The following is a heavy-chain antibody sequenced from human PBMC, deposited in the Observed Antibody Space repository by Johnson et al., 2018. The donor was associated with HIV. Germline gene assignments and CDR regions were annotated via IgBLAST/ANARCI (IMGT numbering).Heavy chain of an antibody. CDR3: ARDHEAVPGAFDI. CDR2: ISYDGSSK. V-gene: IGHV3-30-3*01. J-gene: IGHJ3*02. D-gene: IGHD1-1*01. Sequence: QVQLVESGGGVVQPGRSLRLSCAASGFTFSSYAMHWVRQAPGKGLEWVAVISYDGSSKYYAESLKGRISIARDNSKNTLYLQMNSLRAEDTAVYYCARDHEAVPGAFDIWGQGTMVTVSS. CDR1: GFTFSSYA.